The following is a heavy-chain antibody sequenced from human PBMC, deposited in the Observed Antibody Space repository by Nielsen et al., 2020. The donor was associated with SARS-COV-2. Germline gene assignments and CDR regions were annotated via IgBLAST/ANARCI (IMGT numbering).Heavy chain of an antibody. V-gene: IGHV1-18*01. J-gene: IGHJ4*02. D-gene: IGHD3-3*01. CDR1: GYTFTSYG. Sequence: ASVKVSCKASGYTFTSYGISWVRQAPGQGLEWMGWISAYNGNTNYAQKLQGRVTMTTDTSTSTAYMELRSLRSDDTAVYYCARTSRDITIFGVVIHLGYWGQGTLVTVSS. CDR3: ARTSRDITIFGVVIHLGY. CDR2: ISAYNGNT.